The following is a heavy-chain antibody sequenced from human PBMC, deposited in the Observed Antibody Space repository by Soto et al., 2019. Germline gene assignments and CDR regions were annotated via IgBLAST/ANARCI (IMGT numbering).Heavy chain of an antibody. CDR2: IWNEGSNK. Sequence: GGSLRLSCTTSGFTFNTYCMHWVRQAPGKKQERIANIWNEGSNKYYADSVKGRFTISRDNSRYTLYLQMISLRAEDTALYYCARADCTGAYCYSWPFNYGVDVWGQGTTVTVSS. CDR1: GFTFNTYC. J-gene: IGHJ6*02. V-gene: IGHV3-33*08. D-gene: IGHD2-15*01. CDR3: ARADCTGAYCYSWPFNYGVDV.